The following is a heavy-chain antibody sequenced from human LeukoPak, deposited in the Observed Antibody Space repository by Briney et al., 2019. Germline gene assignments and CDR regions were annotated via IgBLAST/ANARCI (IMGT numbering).Heavy chain of an antibody. CDR2: ISYDGSNK. CDR1: GFTFSSYA. CDR3: ARVDVKRGGWLQLTGAFDI. V-gene: IGHV3-30*04. J-gene: IGHJ3*02. Sequence: GGSLRLSCAASGFTFSSYAMHWVRQAPGEGLEWVAVISYDGSNKYYADSVKGRFTISRDNSKNTLYLQMNSLRAEDTAVYYCARVDVKRGGWLQLTGAFDIWGQGTMVTVSS. D-gene: IGHD5-24*01.